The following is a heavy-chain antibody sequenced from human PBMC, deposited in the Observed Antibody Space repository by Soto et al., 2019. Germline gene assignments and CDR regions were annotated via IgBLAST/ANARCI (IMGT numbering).Heavy chain of an antibody. CDR3: VKDRGSSSWYDAFDI. V-gene: IGHV3-64D*06. CDR1: GFTFSSYA. CDR2: ISSNGVIT. J-gene: IGHJ3*02. D-gene: IGHD6-13*01. Sequence: GGSLRLSCSASGFTFSSYAMHWVRQAPGKGLEYVSPISSNGVITYIADSVKGRFTISRDNSKNTLYLQMSSLRPEDTAVYYCVKDRGSSSWYDAFDIWGQGTMVTVSS.